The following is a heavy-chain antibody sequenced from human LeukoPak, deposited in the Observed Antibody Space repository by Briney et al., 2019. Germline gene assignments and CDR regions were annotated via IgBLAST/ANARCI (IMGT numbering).Heavy chain of an antibody. CDR1: GFTFSSYE. D-gene: IGHD1-7*01. V-gene: IGHV3-48*03. J-gene: IGHJ5*02. CDR3: ARDLEAGTKELTFDP. Sequence: GGSLRLSCAASGFTFSSYEMNWVRQAPGKGLEWVSYISSSGRTIYYEDSVKGRFSISRDNAKNSLYLQMNSLRAEDTAVYYCARDLEAGTKELTFDPWGQGTLVTVSS. CDR2: ISSSGRTI.